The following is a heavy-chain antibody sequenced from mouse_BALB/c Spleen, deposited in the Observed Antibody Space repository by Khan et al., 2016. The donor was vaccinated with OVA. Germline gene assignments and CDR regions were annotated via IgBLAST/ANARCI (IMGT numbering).Heavy chain of an antibody. CDR2: IWSDGST. CDR3: ARQPYYHYYIMDY. J-gene: IGHJ4*01. CDR1: GFSLTNYG. V-gene: IGHV2-6-1*01. D-gene: IGHD2-10*01. Sequence: VQLQESGPGLVAPSQSLSITCTISGFSLTNYGVHWVRQPPGKGLEWLVVIWSDGSTTYNSALKSRLSISKDNSKSHVFLKMNSLQTDDTAMYYCARQPYYHYYIMDYWGQGISVTVSS.